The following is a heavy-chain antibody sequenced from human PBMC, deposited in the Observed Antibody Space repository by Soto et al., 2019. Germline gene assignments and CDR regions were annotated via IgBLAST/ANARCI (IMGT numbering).Heavy chain of an antibody. CDR2: IIPIFDTT. Sequence: QVQLVQSGTEMKKPGSSVKVSCKASGGTFSSYAINWVRQAPGQGLEWMGGIIPIFDTTNYAQKFQGRLSITADESTYTAYMELSSLRSEDTAVYYCSRAKHPWLVRTAPDAFDIWGQGTMVTVSS. CDR1: GGTFSSYA. V-gene: IGHV1-69*12. CDR3: SRAKHPWLVRTAPDAFDI. D-gene: IGHD6-19*01. J-gene: IGHJ3*02.